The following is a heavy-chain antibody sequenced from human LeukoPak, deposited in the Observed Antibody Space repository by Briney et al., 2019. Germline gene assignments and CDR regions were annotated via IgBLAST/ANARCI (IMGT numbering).Heavy chain of an antibody. CDR3: ARAGYSYGYSFFDY. D-gene: IGHD5-18*01. Sequence: SQTLSLTCSVSGGSISSGNYYWSWIRQPAGKGLEWIGRIYTSGSTNYNPSLKSRVTISVDTSKNQFSLKLSSVTAADTAVYYCARAGYSYGYSFFDYWGQGTLVTVSS. CDR2: IYTSGST. J-gene: IGHJ4*02. CDR1: GGSISSGNYY. V-gene: IGHV4-61*02.